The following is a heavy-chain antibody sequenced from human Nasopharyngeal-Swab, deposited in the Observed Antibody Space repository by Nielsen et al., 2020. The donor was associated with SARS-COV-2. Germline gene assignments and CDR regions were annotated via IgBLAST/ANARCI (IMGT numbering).Heavy chain of an antibody. D-gene: IGHD2-8*01. V-gene: IGHV1-2*06. CDR3: AREEQTQGGWGYCTNGVCYPDAFDI. Sequence: ASVKVSCKASGYTFTGYYMHWVRQAPGQGLEWMGRINPNSGGTNYAQKFRGRVTMTRDTSISTAYMELSRLRSDDTAVYYCAREEQTQGGWGYCTNGVCYPDAFDIWGQGTMVTVSS. CDR1: GYTFTGYY. CDR2: INPNSGGT. J-gene: IGHJ3*02.